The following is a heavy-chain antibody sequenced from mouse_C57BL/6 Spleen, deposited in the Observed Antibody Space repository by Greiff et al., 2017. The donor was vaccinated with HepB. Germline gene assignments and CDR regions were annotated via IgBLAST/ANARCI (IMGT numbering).Heavy chain of an antibody. J-gene: IGHJ2*01. V-gene: IGHV1-82*01. CDR2: IHPGDGDT. CDR3: ARGLRYWFDY. D-gene: IGHD1-1*01. Sequence: VKLMESGPELVKPGASVKISCKASGYAFSSSWMNWVKQRPGKGLEWIGRIHPGDGDTNYNGKFKGEATLAADKSSSTAYMQRSSLTSGDSAVYLCARGLRYWFDYWGQGTTLTVSS. CDR1: GYAFSSSW.